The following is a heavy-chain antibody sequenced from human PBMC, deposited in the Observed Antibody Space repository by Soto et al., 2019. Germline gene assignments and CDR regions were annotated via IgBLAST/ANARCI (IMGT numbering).Heavy chain of an antibody. J-gene: IGHJ3*02. D-gene: IGHD4-17*01. CDR3: ARLDYGGKGAFDI. V-gene: IGHV1-2*04. CDR2: INPNSGGT. Sequence: ALVKVSCKASGYAFTGYYMHWVRQAPGQGLEWMGWINPNSGGTNYAQKFQGWVTMTRDTSISTAYMELSRLRSDDTAVYYCARLDYGGKGAFDIWGQGTMVTVSS. CDR1: GYAFTGYY.